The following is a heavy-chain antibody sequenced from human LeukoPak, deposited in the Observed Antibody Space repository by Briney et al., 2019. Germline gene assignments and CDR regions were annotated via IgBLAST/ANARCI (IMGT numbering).Heavy chain of an antibody. V-gene: IGHV3-30*18. J-gene: IGHJ4*02. CDR1: GFTFSSYG. CDR3: AKDGVEQWLAYYFDY. D-gene: IGHD6-19*01. Sequence: GGSLRLSCAASGFTFSSYGMHWVRQAPGKGLEGVAAISYDGNNKYYADSVKGRLTISRDNSKNTLYVQMNSLRAEDTALYYCAKDGVEQWLAYYFDYWGQGALVTVSS. CDR2: ISYDGNNK.